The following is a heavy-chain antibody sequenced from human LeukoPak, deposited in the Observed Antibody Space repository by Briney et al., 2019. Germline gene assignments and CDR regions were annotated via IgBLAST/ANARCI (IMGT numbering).Heavy chain of an antibody. J-gene: IGHJ4*02. CDR1: GFSFSTYT. CDR3: ASGPSPYCGGDCQTTFDY. V-gene: IGHV3-48*01. D-gene: IGHD2-21*01. CDR2: ISSRSSST. Sequence: GGSLRLSCAASGFSFSTYTMNWVRQAPGKGLEWVSYISSRSSSTYYADSVKGRFTSSRDNAKNSLYLQMNSLRAEDTAVYFCASGPSPYCGGDCQTTFDYWGQGTLVTVSS.